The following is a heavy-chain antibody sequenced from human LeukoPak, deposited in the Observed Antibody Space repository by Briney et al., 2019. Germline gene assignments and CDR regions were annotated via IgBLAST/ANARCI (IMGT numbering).Heavy chain of an antibody. Sequence: PSETLSLTCTVSGGSISSSSYYWGWIRQPPGKRLEWIGSIYYSGSTCYNPSLKIRVTISVDTYKNQFSLKLSSVTAADTAVYYCARQSPPPAHYYYYYGMDVWGQGTTVTVSS. CDR1: GGSISSSSYY. V-gene: IGHV4-39*01. CDR3: ARQSPPPAHYYYYYGMDV. CDR2: IYYSGST. J-gene: IGHJ6*02.